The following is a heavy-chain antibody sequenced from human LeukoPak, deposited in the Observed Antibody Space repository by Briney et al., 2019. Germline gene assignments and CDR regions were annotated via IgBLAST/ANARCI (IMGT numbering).Heavy chain of an antibody. CDR2: IYYSGST. D-gene: IGHD5-24*01. Sequence: PSETLSLTCTVSGGSISSGGYYWSWTRQHPGKGLEWIGYIYYSGSTYYNPSLKSRVTISVDTSKNQFSLKLSSVTAADTAVYYCARAHGYNATFDYWGQGTLVTVSS. V-gene: IGHV4-31*03. J-gene: IGHJ4*02. CDR1: GGSISSGGYY. CDR3: ARAHGYNATFDY.